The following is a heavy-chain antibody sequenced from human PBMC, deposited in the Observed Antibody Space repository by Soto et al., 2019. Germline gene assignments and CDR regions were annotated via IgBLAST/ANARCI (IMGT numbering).Heavy chain of an antibody. CDR3: AVAGSGWYWGYDAFDI. V-gene: IGHV4-31*03. J-gene: IGHJ3*02. CDR2: IYYSGST. D-gene: IGHD6-19*01. Sequence: QVQLQESGPGLVKPSQTLSLTCTVSGGSISSGGYYWSWIRQHPGKGLEWIGYIYYSGSTYYNPSLKSRVTISVDTSKNQFSLKLSSVTAADTAVYYCAVAGSGWYWGYDAFDIWGQGTMVTVSS. CDR1: GGSISSGGYY.